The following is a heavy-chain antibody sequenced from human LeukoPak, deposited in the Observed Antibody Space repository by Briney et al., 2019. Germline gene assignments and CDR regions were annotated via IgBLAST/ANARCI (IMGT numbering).Heavy chain of an antibody. CDR3: AREVVEMATIRYWYFDY. CDR2: IIPILGIA. J-gene: IGHJ4*02. Sequence: GSSVKVSCKASGGTFSSYAISWARQAPGQGLEWMGRIIPILGIANYAQKFQGRVTITADKSTSPAYMELSSLRSEDTAVYYCAREVVEMATIRYWYFDYWGQGTLVTVSS. D-gene: IGHD5-24*01. CDR1: GGTFSSYA. V-gene: IGHV1-69*04.